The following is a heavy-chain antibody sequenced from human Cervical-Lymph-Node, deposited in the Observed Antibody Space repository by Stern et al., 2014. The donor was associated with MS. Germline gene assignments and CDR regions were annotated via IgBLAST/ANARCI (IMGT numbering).Heavy chain of an antibody. V-gene: IGHV3-23*04. CDR2: ISGSGDTT. CDR1: GFNFRDYA. CDR3: AKDIAVADPFYFDY. J-gene: IGHJ4*02. Sequence: EVQLVESGGDLVQPGGSLRLYCAASGFNFRDYAMTWVRQAPGKGLEWVSGISGSGDTTFIADSLKGRFSISRDNSKNTLFLQMNSLRVDDTAVYYCAKDIAVADPFYFDYWGQGILVTVSS. D-gene: IGHD6-19*01.